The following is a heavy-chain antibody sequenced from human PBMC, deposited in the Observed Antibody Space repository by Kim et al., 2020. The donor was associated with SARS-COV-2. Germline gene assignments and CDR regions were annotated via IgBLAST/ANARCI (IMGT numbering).Heavy chain of an antibody. CDR2: IYYSGST. CDR3: ARESGDLSYFDY. Sequence: SETLSLTCTVSGGSISSGDYYWSWIRQPPGKGLEWIGYIYYSGSTYYNPSLKSRVTISVDTSKNQFSLKLSSVTAADTAVYYCARESGDLSYFDYWGQGTLLTVSS. V-gene: IGHV4-30-4*01. CDR1: GGSISSGDYY. J-gene: IGHJ4*02. D-gene: IGHD7-27*01.